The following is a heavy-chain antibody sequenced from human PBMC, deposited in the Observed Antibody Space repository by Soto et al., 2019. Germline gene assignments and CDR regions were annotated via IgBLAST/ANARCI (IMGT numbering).Heavy chain of an antibody. V-gene: IGHV4-39*07. CDR1: GGSISSSSYY. CDR2: IYYSGST. D-gene: IGHD3-22*01. CDR3: ARESSGYYYVLDY. J-gene: IGHJ4*02. Sequence: SETLSLTCTVSGGSISSSSYYWGWIRQPPGKGLEWIGNIYYSGSTYYNPSLKSRVTISGDTSKNQFSLKLSSVTAADTAVYYCARESSGYYYVLDYWGQGTLVTVSS.